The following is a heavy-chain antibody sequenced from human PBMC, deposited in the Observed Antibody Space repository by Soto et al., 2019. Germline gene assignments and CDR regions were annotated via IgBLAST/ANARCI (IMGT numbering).Heavy chain of an antibody. CDR3: ARQTMYYDFWSGPNWFDP. CDR1: GDSISRSYW. Sequence: SETLSLTCAVSGDSISRSYWWSWVRQLPGKGLEWIGEIYHRGSTYYNPSLKSRVTISVDTSKNQFSLKLSSVTAADTAVYYCARQTMYYDFWSGPNWFDPWGQGTLVTVSS. J-gene: IGHJ5*02. CDR2: IYHRGST. D-gene: IGHD3-3*01. V-gene: IGHV4-4*02.